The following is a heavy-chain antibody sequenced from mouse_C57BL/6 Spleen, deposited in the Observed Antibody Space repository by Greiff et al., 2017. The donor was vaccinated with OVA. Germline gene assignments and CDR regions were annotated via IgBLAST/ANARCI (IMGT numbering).Heavy chain of an antibody. Sequence: VMLVESGAELVRPGTSVKVSCKASGYAFTNYLIEWVKQRPGQGLEWIGVINPGSGGTNYNEKFKGKATLTADKSSSTAYMQLSSLTSEDSAVYFCARSGDYDGAWFAYWGQGTLVTVSA. CDR3: ARSGDYDGAWFAY. CDR2: INPGSGGT. CDR1: GYAFTNYL. J-gene: IGHJ3*01. D-gene: IGHD2-4*01. V-gene: IGHV1-54*01.